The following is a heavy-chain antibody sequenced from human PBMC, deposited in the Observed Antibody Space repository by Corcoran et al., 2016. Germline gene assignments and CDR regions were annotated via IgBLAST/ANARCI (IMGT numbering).Heavy chain of an antibody. CDR1: GFTFSSYG. Sequence: QVQLVESGGGVVQPGRSLRLSCAASGFTFSSYGMHWVRQAPGKGLEWVAVILYEGSNKYYADSVKGRFTISSDNSKNTLYLQMNSLRSEETAVYSCAKGVGDFWRGYYDAFDYWGQGTLVTVSS. CDR2: ILYEGSNK. J-gene: IGHJ4*02. V-gene: IGHV3-30*18. CDR3: AKGVGDFWRGYYDAFDY. D-gene: IGHD3-3*01.